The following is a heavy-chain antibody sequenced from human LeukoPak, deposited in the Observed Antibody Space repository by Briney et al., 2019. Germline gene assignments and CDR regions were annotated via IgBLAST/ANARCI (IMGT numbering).Heavy chain of an antibody. Sequence: ASVKVCCKASGYTFTGYYMHWVRQAPGQGLEWMGWINPNSGGTNYAQKFQGRVTMTRDTSISTAYMELSRLRSDDTAVYYCARDGNYDFWSGYPPPPTWFDPWGQGTLVTVSS. J-gene: IGHJ5*02. CDR2: INPNSGGT. V-gene: IGHV1-2*02. D-gene: IGHD3-3*01. CDR3: ARDGNYDFWSGYPPPPTWFDP. CDR1: GYTFTGYY.